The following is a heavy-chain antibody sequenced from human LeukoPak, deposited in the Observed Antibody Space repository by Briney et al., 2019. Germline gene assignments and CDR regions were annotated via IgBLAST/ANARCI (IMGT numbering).Heavy chain of an antibody. J-gene: IGHJ4*02. Sequence: TGGSLRLSCAASGFTFSSYWMSWVRQAPGKGLEWVANIKQDGSEKYYVDSVKGRFTISRDNAKNSLYLQMNSLRAEDTAAYYCARENHYDILTGYYDYWGQGTLVTVSS. CDR1: GFTFSSYW. V-gene: IGHV3-7*04. CDR2: IKQDGSEK. CDR3: ARENHYDILTGYYDY. D-gene: IGHD3-9*01.